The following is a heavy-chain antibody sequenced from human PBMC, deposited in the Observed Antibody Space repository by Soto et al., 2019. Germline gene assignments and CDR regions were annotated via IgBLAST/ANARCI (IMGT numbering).Heavy chain of an antibody. CDR2: IYASGTT. V-gene: IGHV4-59*01. CDR3: ARSQSFHGSIYHYYLDF. J-gene: IGHJ4*02. D-gene: IGHD3-3*02. Sequence: SETLSLTCTVSGGSIGSFYWSWIRQPPGGTLEWIGYIYASGTTTYNPSLESRVTMSVDMPNNEFSLDLTSVTAADTAVYYCARSQSFHGSIYHYYLDFSGQGTLV. CDR1: GGSIGSFY.